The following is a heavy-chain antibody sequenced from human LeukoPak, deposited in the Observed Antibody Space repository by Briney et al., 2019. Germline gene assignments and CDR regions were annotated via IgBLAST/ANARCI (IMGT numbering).Heavy chain of an antibody. Sequence: GGSLRLSCAASGFTFISYWMSWVRQAPGKGLEWVANIKQDGSEKYYVDSVKGRFTISRDNAKNSLYLQMNSLRAEDTAVYYCTTPAMVHYWGQGTLVTVSS. V-gene: IGHV3-7*03. J-gene: IGHJ4*02. CDR2: IKQDGSEK. CDR3: TTPAMVHY. D-gene: IGHD5-18*01. CDR1: GFTFISYW.